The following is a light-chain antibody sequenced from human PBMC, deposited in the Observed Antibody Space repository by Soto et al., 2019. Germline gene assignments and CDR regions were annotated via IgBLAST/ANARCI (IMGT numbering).Light chain of an antibody. Sequence: DIPLTQSPSFLSASVEDRVTISCRASYAISSSLAWYQQEPGKPPKLLIYDSSNLQTGVPSRFTGSGSGRKFTLTISGLQFGDFATYFCQQLSHYPYTFGQGTKLEI. J-gene: IGKJ2*01. CDR2: DSS. CDR3: QQLSHYPYT. CDR1: YAISSS. V-gene: IGKV1-9*01.